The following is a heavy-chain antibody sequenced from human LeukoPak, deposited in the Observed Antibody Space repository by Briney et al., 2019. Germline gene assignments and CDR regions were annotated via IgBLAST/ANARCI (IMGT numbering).Heavy chain of an antibody. D-gene: IGHD2/OR15-2a*01. CDR3: ARDNRSRRPGIDY. J-gene: IGHJ4*02. CDR2: ISSSSSYI. Sequence: PGGSLSLSCAASGFTFSSYSMNWVRQAPGKGLEWVSSISSSSSYIYYADSVKGRFTISRDNAKNSLYLQMNSLRAEDTAVYYCARDNRSRRPGIDYWGQGTLVTVSS. CDR1: GFTFSSYS. V-gene: IGHV3-21*01.